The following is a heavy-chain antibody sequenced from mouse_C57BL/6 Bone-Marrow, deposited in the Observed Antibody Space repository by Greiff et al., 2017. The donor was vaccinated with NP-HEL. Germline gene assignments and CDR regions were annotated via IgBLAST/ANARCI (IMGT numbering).Heavy chain of an antibody. D-gene: IGHD1-1*01. CDR2: IYPRSGNT. CDR1: GYTFTSYG. CDR3: ARYPILLADY. J-gene: IGHJ2*01. Sequence: QVQLQQSGAELARPGASVKLSCKASGYTFTSYGISWVKQRTGQGLEWIGEIYPRSGNTYYTEKFNGKATLTADKSSSTAYSGSRSLTAEDSAVYFCARYPILLADYWGQGTTLTVSS. V-gene: IGHV1-81*01.